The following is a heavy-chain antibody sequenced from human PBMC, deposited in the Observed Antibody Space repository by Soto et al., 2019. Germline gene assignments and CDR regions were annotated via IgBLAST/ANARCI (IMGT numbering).Heavy chain of an antibody. Sequence: PGGSLRLSCAASGFTFSNSWMSWVRQAPGKGLEWVGLIKIKTDSVSSDYSALVKCRITISRDDSKNNLYLQMNSLKTKDTDVYYCTTGPLPKYSYDSSGYYPVYWGQGTLVTVSS. CDR2: IKIKTDSVSS. D-gene: IGHD3-22*01. CDR1: GFTFSNSW. V-gene: IGHV3-15*01. J-gene: IGHJ4*02. CDR3: TTGPLPKYSYDSSGYYPVY.